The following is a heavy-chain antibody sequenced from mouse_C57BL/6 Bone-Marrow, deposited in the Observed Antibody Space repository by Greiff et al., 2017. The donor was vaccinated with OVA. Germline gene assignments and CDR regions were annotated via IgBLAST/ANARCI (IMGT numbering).Heavy chain of an antibody. D-gene: IGHD1-1*01. CDR3: ARYGSSPWYFEV. CDR1: GYTFTSYW. CDR2: IDPSDSYT. Sequence: VQLQQPGAELVKPGASVKLSCKASGYTFTSYWMQWVKQRPGQGLEWIGEIDPSDSYTNYNQKFKGKATLTVDTSSSTAYMQLSSLTSEDSAVYYCARYGSSPWYFEVWGTGTTVTVSS. V-gene: IGHV1-50*01. J-gene: IGHJ1*03.